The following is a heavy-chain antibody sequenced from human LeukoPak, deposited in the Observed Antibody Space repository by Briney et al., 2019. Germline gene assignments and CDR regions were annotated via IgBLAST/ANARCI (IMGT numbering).Heavy chain of an antibody. D-gene: IGHD2-15*01. CDR2: IKQGGTEK. Sequence: GGSLKLSCAASGFIFGNFWMSWVRQTPSKGLEWVANIKQGGTEKYYVDSVKGRFTISRGNAKNSLYLQMNSLRAGDTGLYYCTRGDYYGSGAIGMLDYWGRGTLVTVSA. CDR3: TRGDYYGSGAIGMLDY. CDR1: GFIFGNFW. V-gene: IGHV3-7*02. J-gene: IGHJ4*02.